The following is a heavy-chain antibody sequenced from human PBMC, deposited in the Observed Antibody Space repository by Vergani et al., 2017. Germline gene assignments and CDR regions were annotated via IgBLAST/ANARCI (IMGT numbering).Heavy chain of an antibody. J-gene: IGHJ5*02. V-gene: IGHV1-24*01. Sequence: QVQLVQSGAEVKKPGASVKVSCKVSGYTLTELSMHWVRQAPGKGLEWMGGFDPEDGETIYAQKFQGRVTMTEDTSTDTAYMELSSLRSEDTAVYYCATAQFIQNYYGSGFDPWGQGTLVTVSS. CDR1: GYTLTELS. CDR3: ATAQFIQNYYGSGFDP. CDR2: FDPEDGET. D-gene: IGHD3-10*01.